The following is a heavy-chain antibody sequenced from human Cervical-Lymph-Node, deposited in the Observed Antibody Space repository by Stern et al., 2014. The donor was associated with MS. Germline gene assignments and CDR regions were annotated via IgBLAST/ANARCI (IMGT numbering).Heavy chain of an antibody. J-gene: IGHJ4*02. D-gene: IGHD3-3*01. CDR1: GGSISSGDYY. Sequence: VQLQESGPGLVKPSQTLSLTCTVSGGSISSGDYYWRWIRQPPGKGLVWIGSIYYSGSTYYNPSLKSRVTISVDTSKNQFSLKLSSVTAADTAVYYCARGVTIFGVVKNWGQGTLVTVSS. CDR2: IYYSGST. CDR3: ARGVTIFGVVKN. V-gene: IGHV4-30-4*01.